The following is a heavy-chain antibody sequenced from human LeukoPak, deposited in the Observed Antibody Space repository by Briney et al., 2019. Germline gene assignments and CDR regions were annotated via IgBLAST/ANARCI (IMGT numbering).Heavy chain of an antibody. V-gene: IGHV3-11*01. CDR2: ISNSGTTI. J-gene: IGHJ3*02. Sequence: GGSLRLSCAASGFTFSDYYMSWIRQAPGKGLEWVSYISNSGTTIYYADSVKGRFTISRDNSKNTLYLQMNSLRAEDTAVYYCARRLISGAFDIWGQGTMVTVSS. CDR1: GFTFSDYY. D-gene: IGHD6-19*01. CDR3: ARRLISGAFDI.